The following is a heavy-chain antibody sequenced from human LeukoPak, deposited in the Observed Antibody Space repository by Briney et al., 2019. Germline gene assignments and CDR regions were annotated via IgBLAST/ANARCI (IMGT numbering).Heavy chain of an antibody. CDR1: GFTFRRND. J-gene: IGHJ4*02. V-gene: IGHV3-13*01. CDR3: AIGGGNLPFDS. CDR2: IGTAGDT. Sequence: GGSLRLSCAASGFTFRRNDMHWVRQVTGKGLEWVSAIGTAGDTYYADSVKGRFTISRENAKNSVFLQMNTLRVGDTAVYYCAIGGGNLPFDSWGQGTLVTVSS. D-gene: IGHD4-23*01.